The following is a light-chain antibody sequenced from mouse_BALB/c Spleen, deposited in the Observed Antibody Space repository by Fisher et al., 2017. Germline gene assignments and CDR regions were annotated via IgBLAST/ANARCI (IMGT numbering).Light chain of an antibody. J-gene: IGKJ5*01. Sequence: IVLTQSPAIMSASPGEKVTISCSASSSVSYMHWYQQKSSTSPKLRIYDTSKLASGVPARFSGSGSGTSYSLTISSMEAEDAATYYCQQRSSYPFTFGAGTKLELK. CDR3: QQRSSYPFT. CDR2: DTS. CDR1: SSVSY. V-gene: IGKV4-59*01.